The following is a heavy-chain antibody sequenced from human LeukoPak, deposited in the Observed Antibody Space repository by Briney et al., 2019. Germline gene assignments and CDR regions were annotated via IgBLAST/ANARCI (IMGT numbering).Heavy chain of an antibody. CDR1: GFTVSSNS. CDR2: IYSAGSI. J-gene: IGHJ4*02. D-gene: IGHD5-24*01. Sequence: GGSLRLSCTVSGFTVSSNSMSWVRQAPGKGLEWVSFIYSAGSIYYSDSVKGRFTISIDNSKNTLYLQMNSLRAEDTAVYYCARDKNKGRDGYNKWGQGTLVTVSS. CDR3: ARDKNKGRDGYNK. V-gene: IGHV3-53*01.